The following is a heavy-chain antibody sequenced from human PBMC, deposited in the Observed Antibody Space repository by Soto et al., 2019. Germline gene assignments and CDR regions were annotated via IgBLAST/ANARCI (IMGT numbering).Heavy chain of an antibody. D-gene: IGHD6-19*01. Sequence: QVQLVESGGGVVQPGRSLRLSCAASGFTFSTYAMHWVRQAPGKGLEWVAVISYDGSNKYYADSVKGRFTISRDNSKNTPXLQRNSLRAEDTAVYYCARDKSPYRSGWHNRHFDYWGQGTLVTVSS. CDR3: ARDKSPYRSGWHNRHFDY. V-gene: IGHV3-30-3*01. CDR2: ISYDGSNK. J-gene: IGHJ4*02. CDR1: GFTFSTYA.